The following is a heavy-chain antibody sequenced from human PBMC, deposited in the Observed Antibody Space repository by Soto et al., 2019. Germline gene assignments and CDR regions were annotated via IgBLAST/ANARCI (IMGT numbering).Heavy chain of an antibody. V-gene: IGHV1-46*01. J-gene: IGHJ4*02. CDR3: AREGGPVAGLDY. D-gene: IGHD6-19*01. CDR1: GGTFSSYA. CDR2: INPSGGST. Sequence: ASVKVSCKASGGTFSSYAISWVRQAPGQGLEWMGIINPSGGSTSYAQKFQGRVTMTRDTSTSTVYMELSSLRSEDTAVYYCAREGGPVAGLDYWGQGTLVTVSS.